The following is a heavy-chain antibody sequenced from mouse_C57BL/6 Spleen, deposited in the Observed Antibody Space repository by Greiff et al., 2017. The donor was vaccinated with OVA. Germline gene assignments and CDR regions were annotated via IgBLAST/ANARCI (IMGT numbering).Heavy chain of an antibody. V-gene: IGHV1-54*01. D-gene: IGHD1-1*01. J-gene: IGHJ2*01. CDR3: ARRTVVATDY. Sequence: QVQLQQSGAELVRPGTSVKVSCKASGYAFTNYLIEWVKQRPGQGLEWIGVINPGSGGTNYNEKFKGKATLTADKSSRTAYMQLSSLTSEDSAVYFCARRTVVATDYWGQGTTLTVSA. CDR2: INPGSGGT. CDR1: GYAFTNYL.